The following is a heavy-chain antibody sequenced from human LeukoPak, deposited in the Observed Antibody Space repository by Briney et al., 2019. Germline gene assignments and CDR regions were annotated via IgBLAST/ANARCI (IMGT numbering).Heavy chain of an antibody. V-gene: IGHV4-4*07. CDR3: AREDTEVDY. D-gene: IGHD2-8*02. CDR2: IYSSGST. CDR1: GVSISSYD. J-gene: IGHJ4*02. Sequence: SETLSLTCTASGVSISSYDWSWIRQAAGKGLEWIGRIYSSGSTNYNPSLKSRVTMSVDTSKNQFSLKLSSVTAADTAVYYCAREDTEVDYWGQGTLVTVSS.